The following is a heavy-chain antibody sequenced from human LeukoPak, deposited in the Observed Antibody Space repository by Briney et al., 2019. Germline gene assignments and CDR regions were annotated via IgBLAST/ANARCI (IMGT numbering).Heavy chain of an antibody. CDR2: VWYDGSNK. CDR3: AGDGLRGNNWFDP. V-gene: IGHV3-33*01. CDR1: GFSFSGYW. J-gene: IGHJ5*02. Sequence: GGSLRLSCAASGFSFSGYWMSWVRQTPGKGLEWVAVVWYDGSNKYYADSVKGRFTISRDNSKNTLDLQMNSLRAAGTAVYYCAGDGLRGNNWFDPWGQGTLVTVSS. D-gene: IGHD5-24*01.